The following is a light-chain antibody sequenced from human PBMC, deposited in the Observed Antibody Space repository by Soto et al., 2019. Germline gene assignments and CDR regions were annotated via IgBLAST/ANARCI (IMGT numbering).Light chain of an antibody. J-gene: IGKJ1*01. Sequence: EIVMTHSPATLSVSAGQRVTLSCRASQSITSSLAWYQQKPGQAPSLLFYGASTRASGVPARFSGSGSGTEFTLTISSLESEDFAVYYCHQYNGWPRTFGQGTKVEI. V-gene: IGKV3-15*01. CDR3: HQYNGWPRT. CDR1: QSITSS. CDR2: GAS.